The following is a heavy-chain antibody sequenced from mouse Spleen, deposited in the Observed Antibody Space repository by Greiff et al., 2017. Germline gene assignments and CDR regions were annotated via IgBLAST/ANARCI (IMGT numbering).Heavy chain of an antibody. V-gene: IGHV1-15*01. CDR2: IDPETGGT. J-gene: IGHJ1*01. D-gene: IGHD1-1*01. CDR1: GYTFTDYE. Sequence: QVQLQQSGAELVRPGASVTLSCKASGYTFTDYEMHWVKQTPVHGLEWIGAIDPETGGTAYNQKFKGKATLTADKSSSTAYMELRSLTSEDSAVYYCTRGGYYGSSQYFDVWGAGTTVTVSS. CDR3: TRGGYYGSSQYFDV.